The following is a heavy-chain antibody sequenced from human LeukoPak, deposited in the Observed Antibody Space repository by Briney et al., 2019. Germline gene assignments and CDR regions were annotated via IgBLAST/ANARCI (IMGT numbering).Heavy chain of an antibody. V-gene: IGHV1-2*02. CDR2: VNPDSGDT. D-gene: IGHD6-13*01. J-gene: IGHJ4*02. CDR1: GYTFTGYY. CDR3: ARGSGIAAGGTRGKDY. Sequence: ASTKVSCKASGYTFTGYYLHWVRQAPAQGLEWVGWVNPDSGDTNYAQKFQGRVTMTSDTSITTAYMELTRLIFDDTAVYYCARGSGIAAGGTRGKDYWGQGVLVTVSS.